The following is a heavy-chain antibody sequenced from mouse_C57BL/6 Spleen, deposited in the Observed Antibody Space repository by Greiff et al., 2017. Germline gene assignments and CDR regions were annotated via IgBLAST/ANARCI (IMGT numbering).Heavy chain of an antibody. Sequence: QVHVKQSGAELVRPGASVPLSCKASGYTFTDYEMHWVKQTPVHGLEWIGAIDPETGGTAYNQKFKGKAILTADKSSSTAYMELRSLTSEDSAVYYCTRWKLGLDYWGQGTTLTVSS. D-gene: IGHD4-1*01. CDR2: IDPETGGT. CDR3: TRWKLGLDY. V-gene: IGHV1-15*01. CDR1: GYTFTDYE. J-gene: IGHJ2*01.